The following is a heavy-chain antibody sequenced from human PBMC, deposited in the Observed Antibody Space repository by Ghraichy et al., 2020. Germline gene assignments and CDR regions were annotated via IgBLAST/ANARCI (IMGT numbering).Heavy chain of an antibody. D-gene: IGHD3-10*01. CDR1: GGSIRSSDYY. CDR2: IFFTGST. Sequence: SETLSLTCTVSGGSIRSSDYYWGWVRQPPGKALEWVGSIFFTGSTYYKPSLKSRLTMSVDTSKNQFSLKLSSVTAADTSVYYCARPFMRPTPELAMVRGLFISESYVECWGRGTLDTLSS. J-gene: IGHJ4*02. CDR3: ARPFMRPTPELAMVRGLFISESYVEC. V-gene: IGHV4-39*01.